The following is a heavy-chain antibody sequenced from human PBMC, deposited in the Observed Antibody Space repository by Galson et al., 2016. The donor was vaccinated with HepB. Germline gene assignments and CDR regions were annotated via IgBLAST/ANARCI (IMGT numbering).Heavy chain of an antibody. Sequence: SVKASCKASGNTFTTYYMHWVRQAPGQGLEWMGIITPSGGSTASAQKFQGRITMTRDTSTNTVYMEMSSLTSQDTAVYYCAGSLGVADAFDIWGGGTMVTVSS. CDR1: GNTFTTYY. V-gene: IGHV1-46*01. CDR3: AGSLGVADAFDI. CDR2: ITPSGGST. D-gene: IGHD3-3*01. J-gene: IGHJ3*02.